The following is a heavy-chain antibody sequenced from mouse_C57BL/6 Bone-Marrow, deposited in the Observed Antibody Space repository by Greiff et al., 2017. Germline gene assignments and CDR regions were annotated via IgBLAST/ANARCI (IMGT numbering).Heavy chain of an antibody. J-gene: IGHJ3*01. CDR3: TAFDGYYVAWFAY. CDR1: GFNIKDDY. V-gene: IGHV14-4*01. D-gene: IGHD2-3*01. Sequence: EVQLQQSGAELVRPGASVKLSCTASGFNIKDDYMPWVKQRHEQGLEWIGWIDPENGDTDYASKFQGKATITADTSSNIAYLQLSSLKSEDAAVYYCTAFDGYYVAWFAYWGQGTLVTVSA. CDR2: IDPENGDT.